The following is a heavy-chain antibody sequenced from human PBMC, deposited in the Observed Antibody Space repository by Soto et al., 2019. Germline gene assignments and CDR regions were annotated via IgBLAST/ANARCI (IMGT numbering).Heavy chain of an antibody. CDR3: ARVQRARSSSSPDYSYYLDV. V-gene: IGHV4-31*03. D-gene: IGHD6-6*01. CDR1: GGSISSGGYY. CDR2: IYYSGST. J-gene: IGHJ6*03. Sequence: SETLSLTCTVSGGSISSGGYYWSWIRQHPGKGLEWIGYIYYSGSTYYNPSLKSRVTISVDTSKNQFSLKLSSVTAADTAVYYCARVQRARSSSSPDYSYYLDVWGKGTKVTVSS.